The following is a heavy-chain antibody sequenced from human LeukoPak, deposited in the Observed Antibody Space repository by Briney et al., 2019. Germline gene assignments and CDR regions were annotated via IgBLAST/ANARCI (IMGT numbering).Heavy chain of an antibody. J-gene: IGHJ6*02. CDR3: ATRIAAAKYDYYGTDV. D-gene: IGHD6-13*01. Sequence: ASVKVSCKVSGYTLTELSMHWVRQAPGKGLEWMGGFDPEDGETIYAQKFQGRVTMTEDTSTDTAYMELSSLRSEDTAVYYCATRIAAAKYDYYGTDVWGQGTTVTVSS. CDR1: GYTLTELS. CDR2: FDPEDGET. V-gene: IGHV1-24*01.